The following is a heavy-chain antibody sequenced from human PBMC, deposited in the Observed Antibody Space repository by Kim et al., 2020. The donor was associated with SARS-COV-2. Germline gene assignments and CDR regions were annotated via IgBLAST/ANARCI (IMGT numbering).Heavy chain of an antibody. J-gene: IGHJ4*02. CDR1: GYTFTTYY. CDR2: INPSGGGT. V-gene: IGHV1-46*01. D-gene: IGHD2-15*01. Sequence: ASVKVSCKASGYTFTTYYIHWVRQAPGQGLEWMGIINPSGGGTTYAQKFQGRVTMTSDTSTSTVYMDLNSLRAEDTAVYYCARDRYGCNYSFDYWGQGTL. CDR3: ARDRYGCNYSFDY.